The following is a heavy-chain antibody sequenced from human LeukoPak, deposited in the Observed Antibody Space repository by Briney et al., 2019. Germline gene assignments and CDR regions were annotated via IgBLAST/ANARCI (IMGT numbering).Heavy chain of an antibody. CDR1: GFTFSSYA. CDR3: ARDPDMTTYGMDV. J-gene: IGHJ6*02. CDR2: ISGSGDNT. D-gene: IGHD4-11*01. V-gene: IGHV3-23*01. Sequence: PGGSLRLSCAASGFTFSSYAMSWVRQAPGKGLEWVSGISGSGDNTYYADSVKGRFTISRDNSKNTLYLQMNSLRAEDTAVYYCARDPDMTTYGMDVWGQGTTVTVSS.